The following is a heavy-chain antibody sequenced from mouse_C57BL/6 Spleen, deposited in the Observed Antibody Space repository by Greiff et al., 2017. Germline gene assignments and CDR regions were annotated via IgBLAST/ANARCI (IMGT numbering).Heavy chain of an antibody. CDR3: AREGGLRLYAMDY. V-gene: IGHV1-54*01. D-gene: IGHD1-1*01. J-gene: IGHJ4*01. Sequence: VQLQQSGAELVRPGTSVKVSCKASGYAFTNYLIEWVKQRPGQGLEWIGVTNPGSGGTNYNEKFKGKATLTADKSSSTAYMQLSSLTSEDSAVYFCAREGGLRLYAMDYWGQGTSVTVSS. CDR2: TNPGSGGT. CDR1: GYAFTNYL.